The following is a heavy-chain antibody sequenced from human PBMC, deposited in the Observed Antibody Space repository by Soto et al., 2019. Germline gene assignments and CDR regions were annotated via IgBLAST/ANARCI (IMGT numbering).Heavy chain of an antibody. CDR2: ISWNSWSI. Sequence: HPGGSVRLSGLSAQFAYVGYPLHSIRQAPGECLEWVSGISWNSWSIGYAESVEGRFNISRDNDKNSLYLQMNSLRGEDTGLYYCAKDSYYGSGSVYSHYMDPWGKGTTVTVSS. D-gene: IGHD3-10*01. V-gene: IGHV3-9*01. CDR1: QFAYVGYP. J-gene: IGHJ6*03. CDR3: AKDSYYGSGSVYSHYMDP.